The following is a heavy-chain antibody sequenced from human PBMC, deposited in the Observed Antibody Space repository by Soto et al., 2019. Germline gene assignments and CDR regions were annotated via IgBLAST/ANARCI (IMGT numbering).Heavy chain of an antibody. D-gene: IGHD2-15*01. CDR2: ISSSSSYI. V-gene: IGHV3-21*01. J-gene: IGHJ4*02. Sequence: EVPLVESGGGLGKPGGSLRPPLAASGFPFRSYSMKWVPQAPGKGLGWVSSISSSSSYIYYADSVKGRFTISRDNAKNSLYLQMNSLRAEDTAVYYCARDLGYGGNGRYYFDYWGQGTLVTVSS. CDR3: ARDLGYGGNGRYYFDY. CDR1: GFPFRSYS.